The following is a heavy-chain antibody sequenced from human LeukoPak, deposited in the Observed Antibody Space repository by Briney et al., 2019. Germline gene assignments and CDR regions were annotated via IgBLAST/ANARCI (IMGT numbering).Heavy chain of an antibody. V-gene: IGHV1-69*06. Sequence: ASVKVSCKASGGTFTNYTINWVRQAPGQGLEWMGGIIPIFGTTNYAQKFQGRVTITADKSTSTAYMDLSSLRSEDTAVYYCARDRYYYDSSGYRDLYYWGQGTLVTVSS. CDR3: ARDRYYYDSSGYRDLYY. D-gene: IGHD3-22*01. CDR2: IIPIFGTT. CDR1: GGTFTNYT. J-gene: IGHJ4*02.